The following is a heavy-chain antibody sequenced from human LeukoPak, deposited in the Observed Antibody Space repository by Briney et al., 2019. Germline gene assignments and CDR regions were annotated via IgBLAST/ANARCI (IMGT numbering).Heavy chain of an antibody. Sequence: GGSLRLSCTASGFTFSNYWMHWVRQAPGKGLVWVSRIKGDGSSTMYADSVKGRFTISRDNAKNTLYLQMKSLRAEDTAVYYCARARYCDYWGQGTLVTVSS. CDR2: IKGDGSST. CDR1: GFTFSNYW. D-gene: IGHD2-15*01. J-gene: IGHJ4*02. V-gene: IGHV3-74*03. CDR3: ARARYCDY.